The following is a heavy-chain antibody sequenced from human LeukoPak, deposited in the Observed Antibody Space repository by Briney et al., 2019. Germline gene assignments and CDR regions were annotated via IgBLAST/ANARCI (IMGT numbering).Heavy chain of an antibody. CDR1: GYTFTSYG. Sequence: ASVKVSCKASGYTFTSYGISWVRQAPGQRLEWMGWISAYNGNTNYAQKLQGRVTMTTDTSTSTAYMELRSLRSDDTAVYYCARLDYYDSSGYYFLDYWGQGTLVTVSS. J-gene: IGHJ4*02. V-gene: IGHV1-18*01. CDR3: ARLDYYDSSGYYFLDY. CDR2: ISAYNGNT. D-gene: IGHD3-22*01.